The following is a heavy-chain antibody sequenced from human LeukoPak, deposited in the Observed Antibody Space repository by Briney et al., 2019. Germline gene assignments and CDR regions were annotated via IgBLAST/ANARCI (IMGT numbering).Heavy chain of an antibody. CDR1: GFTFSSYA. CDR3: ASDGKYYYDSSGYYYSN. Sequence: GGSLRLSCAASGFTFSSYAMHWVRQAPGKGLEWVAVISYDGSNKYYADSVKGRFTISRDNSKNTLYLQMNSLRAEDTAVYYCASDGKYYYDSSGYYYSNWGQGTLVTVSS. J-gene: IGHJ4*02. D-gene: IGHD3-22*01. CDR2: ISYDGSNK. V-gene: IGHV3-30-3*01.